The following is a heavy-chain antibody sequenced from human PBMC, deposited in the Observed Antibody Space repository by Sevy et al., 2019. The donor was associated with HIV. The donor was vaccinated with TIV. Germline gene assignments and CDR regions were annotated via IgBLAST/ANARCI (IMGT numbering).Heavy chain of an antibody. D-gene: IGHD2-2*01. Sequence: ASVKVSCKASGYTFTSYGISWVRQAPGQELEWMGWSSAYNGNTNYAQKLQGRVTMTTDTSTSTAYMELRSMRSDDTAVYYCARVLNCSSTSCYPWGFDDWGQGTLVTVSS. CDR1: GYTFTSYG. CDR2: SSAYNGNT. V-gene: IGHV1-18*01. J-gene: IGHJ4*02. CDR3: ARVLNCSSTSCYPWGFDD.